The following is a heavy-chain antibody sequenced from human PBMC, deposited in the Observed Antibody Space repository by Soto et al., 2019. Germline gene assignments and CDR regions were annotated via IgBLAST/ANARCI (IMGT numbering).Heavy chain of an antibody. CDR3: ARASTSCPQCDAFDY. CDR2: IYWDDDK. Sequence: SGPTLVNPTQTLTLTCTFSGFSLSTSGVGVGWIRQPPGKALEWLALIYWDDDKRYSPSLKSRLTITKDNSKNQVVLTMTNMDPVDTATYYCARASTSCPQCDAFDYWGQGTLVTVSS. D-gene: IGHD2-2*01. V-gene: IGHV2-5*02. J-gene: IGHJ4*02. CDR1: GFSLSTSGVG.